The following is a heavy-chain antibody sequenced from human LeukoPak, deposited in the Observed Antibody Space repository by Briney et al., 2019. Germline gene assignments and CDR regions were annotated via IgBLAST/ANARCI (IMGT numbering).Heavy chain of an antibody. J-gene: IGHJ6*02. V-gene: IGHV4-31*03. CDR3: ASSSSWYGVRGNYYYGMDV. CDR1: GGSISSGGYY. CDR2: IYYSGST. D-gene: IGHD6-13*01. Sequence: PSETLSLTCTVSGGSISSGGYYWSWIRQHPGKGLEWIGYIYYSGSTYYNPSLKSRVTISVDTSKNQFSLKLSSVTAADTAVYYCASSSSWYGVRGNYYYGMDVWGQGTTVTVSS.